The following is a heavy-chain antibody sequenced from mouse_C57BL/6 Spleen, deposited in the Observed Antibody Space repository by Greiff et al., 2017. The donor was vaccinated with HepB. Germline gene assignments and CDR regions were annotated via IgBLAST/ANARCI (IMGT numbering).Heavy chain of an antibody. Sequence: DVMLVESGGGLVKPGGSLKLSCAASGFTFSDYGMHWVRQAPEKGLEWVAYISSGSSTIYYADTVKGRFTISRDNAKNTLFLQMTSLRSEDTAMYYCARPYYGSSYLFAYWGQGTLVTVSA. J-gene: IGHJ3*01. V-gene: IGHV5-17*01. CDR1: GFTFSDYG. CDR2: ISSGSSTI. CDR3: ARPYYGSSYLFAY. D-gene: IGHD1-1*01.